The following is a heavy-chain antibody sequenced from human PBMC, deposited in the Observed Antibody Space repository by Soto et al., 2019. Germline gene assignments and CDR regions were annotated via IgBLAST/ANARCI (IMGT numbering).Heavy chain of an antibody. CDR1: GFTFSNYG. J-gene: IGHJ6*02. CDR3: ARSSARITIFGVVIPPLEIYGMDV. CDR2: VSHDGRNT. V-gene: IGHV3-30*03. D-gene: IGHD3-3*01. Sequence: GGSLRLSCAVSGFTFSNYGMHWVRQAPGKGLEWVAVVSHDGRNTHYADSVKGRFTISRDSSKNTLYLQMNSLRAEDTAVYYCARSSARITIFGVVIPPLEIYGMDVWGQGTTVTVSS.